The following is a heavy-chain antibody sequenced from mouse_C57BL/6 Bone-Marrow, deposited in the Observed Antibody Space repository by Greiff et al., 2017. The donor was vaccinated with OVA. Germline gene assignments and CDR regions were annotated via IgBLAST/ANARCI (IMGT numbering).Heavy chain of an antibody. V-gene: IGHV1-15*01. CDR1: GYTFTDYE. Sequence: VQLQQSGAELVRPGASVTLSCKASGYTFTDYEMHWVKQTPVHGLEWIGAIDPETGGTAYNQKFKGKAILTADKSSSTAYMELRSLTSEDSAVYYCTRRAYSNSWFAYWGQGTLVTVSA. D-gene: IGHD2-5*01. CDR2: IDPETGGT. CDR3: TRRAYSNSWFAY. J-gene: IGHJ3*01.